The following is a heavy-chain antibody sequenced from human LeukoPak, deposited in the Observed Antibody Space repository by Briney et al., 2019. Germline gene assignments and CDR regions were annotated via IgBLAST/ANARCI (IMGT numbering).Heavy chain of an antibody. CDR2: ISGSGGST. Sequence: GGSLRLSCAASGFTFSSYAMSWVRQAPGKGLEWVSAISGSGGSTYYADSVKGRFTISRDNAKNSLYLQMNSLRAEDTAVYYCARRTPGGRAFDLWGQGTMVTVSS. CDR3: ARRTPGGRAFDL. J-gene: IGHJ3*01. D-gene: IGHD3-16*01. CDR1: GFTFSSYA. V-gene: IGHV3-23*01.